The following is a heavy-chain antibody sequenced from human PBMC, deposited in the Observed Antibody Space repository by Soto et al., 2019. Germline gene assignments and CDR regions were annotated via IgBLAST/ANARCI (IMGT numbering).Heavy chain of an antibody. Sequence: QVQLVQSGAEVKKPGASVKVSCKASGYTFTSYGISWVRQAPGQGLEWMGWISAYNGNTNYAQKLQGRGTMTTDTSTSTAYMELRSLRSDDTAVYYCARDDPTVTTYYYYYGMGVWGQGTTVTVSS. D-gene: IGHD4-17*01. CDR2: ISAYNGNT. J-gene: IGHJ6*02. CDR3: ARDDPTVTTYYYYYGMGV. V-gene: IGHV1-18*01. CDR1: GYTFTSYG.